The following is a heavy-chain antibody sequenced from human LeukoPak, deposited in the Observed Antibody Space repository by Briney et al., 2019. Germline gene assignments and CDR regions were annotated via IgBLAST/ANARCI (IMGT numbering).Heavy chain of an antibody. J-gene: IGHJ3*01. Sequence: GGSLRLSCAASGFTFSNYAMSWVRQAPGKGLEWVSTLSGTGGSTYYADSVKGRFTISRDNSKNTLYLQVSSLRAEDTAVYYCARGDYFDRAFDVWGQGTTVTVSS. CDR3: ARGDYFDRAFDV. V-gene: IGHV3-23*01. CDR1: GFTFSNYA. CDR2: LSGTGGST. D-gene: IGHD3-22*01.